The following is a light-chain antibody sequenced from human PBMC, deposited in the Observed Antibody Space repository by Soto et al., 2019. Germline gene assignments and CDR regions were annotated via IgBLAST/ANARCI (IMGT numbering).Light chain of an antibody. V-gene: IGLV2-14*01. CDR2: EVS. CDR3: SSYSRTARVV. J-gene: IGLJ2*01. Sequence: QSVLTQPASVSGSPGQSITISCTGSSSDVGGYNYVSWYQQHSGKAPKLMIYEVSNRPSGVSNRFSGSKSGNTASLTISGFQAEDEADYYCSSYSRTARVVFGGGTKLTVL. CDR1: SSDVGGYNY.